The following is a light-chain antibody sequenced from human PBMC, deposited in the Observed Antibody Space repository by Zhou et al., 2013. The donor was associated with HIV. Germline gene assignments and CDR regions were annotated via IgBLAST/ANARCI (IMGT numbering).Light chain of an antibody. CDR1: QSIDTY. CDR2: ATS. Sequence: DIQMTQSPSSLSASVGDRVSIACRASQSIDTYLNWYQQKPGRAPKLLIYATSTLQSGVPSRFSGSGSGTDFTLTISCLQSEDFATYYCQQYYSYPRTFGQGTKVEIK. V-gene: IGKV1-39*01. J-gene: IGKJ1*01. CDR3: QQYYSYPRT.